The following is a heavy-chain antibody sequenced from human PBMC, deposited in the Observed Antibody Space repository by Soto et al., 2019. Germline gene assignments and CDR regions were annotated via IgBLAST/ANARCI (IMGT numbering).Heavy chain of an antibody. CDR1: GGSISSGGYY. Sequence: LSLTCTVSGGSISSGGYYWSWIRQHPGKGLEWIGYIYYSGSTYYNPSLKSRATISVDTSKNQFSLKLSSVTAADTAVYYCARGRRDYYFDYWGQGTLVTVSS. J-gene: IGHJ4*02. CDR3: ARGRRDYYFDY. V-gene: IGHV4-31*03. CDR2: IYYSGST.